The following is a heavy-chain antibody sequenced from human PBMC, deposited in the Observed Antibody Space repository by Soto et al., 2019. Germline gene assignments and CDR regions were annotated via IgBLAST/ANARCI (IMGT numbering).Heavy chain of an antibody. Sequence: GGSLRLSCAASGFTFDDYAMHWVRQAPGKGLEWVSGISWNSGSIGYADSVKGRFTISRDNAKNSLYLQMNSLRAEDTALYYRAKDMEGSEYSGYDIDYWGQGTLVTVSS. CDR1: GFTFDDYA. V-gene: IGHV3-9*01. J-gene: IGHJ4*02. CDR2: ISWNSGSI. D-gene: IGHD5-12*01. CDR3: AKDMEGSEYSGYDIDY.